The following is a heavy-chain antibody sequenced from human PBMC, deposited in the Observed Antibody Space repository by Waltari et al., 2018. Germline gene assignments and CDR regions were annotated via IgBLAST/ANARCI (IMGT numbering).Heavy chain of an antibody. CDR1: GGSIGRNTFY. J-gene: IGHJ5*02. Sequence: QVQLQVSGPGLVKSSETLSLTCTVSGGSIGRNTFYWAWIRQPPGKRMEWMASINYSGSTYYMPSLKSRVTISVDTSRNQLSLRLTSVTAADTAVYFCVREWSSSSSWFDPWGQGTLVTVSS. CDR2: INYSGST. CDR3: VREWSSSSSWFDP. D-gene: IGHD6-6*01. V-gene: IGHV4-39*07.